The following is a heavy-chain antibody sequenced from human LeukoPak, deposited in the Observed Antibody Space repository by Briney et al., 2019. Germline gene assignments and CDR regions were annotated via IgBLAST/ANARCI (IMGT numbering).Heavy chain of an antibody. CDR2: TNHSGST. J-gene: IGHJ6*02. CDR1: GGSFSGYY. CDR3: ARVGGSYYYYGMDV. Sequence: SETLSLTCAVYGGSFSGYYWSWIRQPPGKGLEWIGETNHSGSTNYNPSLKSRVTISVDTSKNQFSLKLSSVTAADTAVYYCARVGGSYYYYGMDVWGQGTTVTVSS. V-gene: IGHV4-34*01. D-gene: IGHD2-15*01.